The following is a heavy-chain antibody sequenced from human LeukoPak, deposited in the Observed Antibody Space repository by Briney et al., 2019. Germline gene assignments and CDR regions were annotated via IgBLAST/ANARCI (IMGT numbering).Heavy chain of an antibody. D-gene: IGHD3-10*01. CDR2: ISGSGGST. CDR1: GFTFSNYD. CDR3: AKDRGGYFDY. V-gene: IGHV3-23*01. Sequence: PGGSLRLSCAASGFTFSNYDMSWVRQAPGKGMEWVSAISGSGGSTYYADSVKGRFTISRDNSKNTLYLQMNSLRAEDTAVYYCAKDRGGYFDYWGQGTLVTVSS. J-gene: IGHJ4*02.